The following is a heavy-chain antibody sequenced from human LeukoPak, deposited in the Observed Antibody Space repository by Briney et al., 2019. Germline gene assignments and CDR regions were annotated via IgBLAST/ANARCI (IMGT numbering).Heavy chain of an antibody. V-gene: IGHV3-23*01. Sequence: PGGSLRLSCAASGFTFSSYALSWVRQAPGKGLEWVSNISGSGRGSTTYYADSVKGRFTISRDNSKNTLYLQMNSLRAEDTAVYYCARAFTGWLQTLTDPFDYWGQGTLVTVSS. CDR3: ARAFTGWLQTLTDPFDY. CDR1: GFTFSSYA. CDR2: ISGSGRGSTT. J-gene: IGHJ4*02. D-gene: IGHD5-24*01.